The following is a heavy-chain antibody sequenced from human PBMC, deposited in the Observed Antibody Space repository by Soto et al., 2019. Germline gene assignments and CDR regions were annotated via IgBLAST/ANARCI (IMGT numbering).Heavy chain of an antibody. CDR3: ARYLYGYSYYGMDV. D-gene: IGHD2-21*01. Sequence: EVRLLESGGGLVQPGGSLRLSCAASGLTFSNHAMSWVRQAPGKGLEWVSTISDSGGSTYYSDSAKGRFIISRDNSKSTLYLQMNSLGAEDSAVYYCARYLYGYSYYGMDVWGLGTTVTVSS. V-gene: IGHV3-23*01. CDR1: GLTFSNHA. CDR2: ISDSGGST. J-gene: IGHJ6*02.